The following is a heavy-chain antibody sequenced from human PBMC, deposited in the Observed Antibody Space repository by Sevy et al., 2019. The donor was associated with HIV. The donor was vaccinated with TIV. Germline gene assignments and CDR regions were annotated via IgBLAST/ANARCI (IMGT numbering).Heavy chain of an antibody. CDR3: AKDTTRLIVGPAPDFFYI. CDR1: GFAFNNYA. Sequence: GGSLRLSCAASGFAFNNYAMTWVRQAPGKGLEWVSSIGNSGDSTYYAGSVKGRFTISRDNSKNTLYLQMNSLRTEDTAIYYCAKDTTRLIVGPAPDFFYIWGQGTMVTVSS. V-gene: IGHV3-23*01. CDR2: IGNSGDST. D-gene: IGHD1-26*01. J-gene: IGHJ3*02.